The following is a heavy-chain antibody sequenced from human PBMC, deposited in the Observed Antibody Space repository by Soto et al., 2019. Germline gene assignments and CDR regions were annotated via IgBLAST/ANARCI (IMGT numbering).Heavy chain of an antibody. D-gene: IGHD2-2*02. J-gene: IGHJ5*02. CDR1: GFTFDSFA. CDR3: AKPAQCSTASCYRVWFAP. V-gene: IGHV3-23*01. Sequence: VWSLRLSCAASGFTFDSFAMSWVRQTPQRGLEWVSAINASGTGTLYTDSVKGRFTISRDNSKNTVYLQMNSLRAEDTAVYYCAKPAQCSTASCYRVWFAPWGQGTMVTVSA. CDR2: INASGTGT.